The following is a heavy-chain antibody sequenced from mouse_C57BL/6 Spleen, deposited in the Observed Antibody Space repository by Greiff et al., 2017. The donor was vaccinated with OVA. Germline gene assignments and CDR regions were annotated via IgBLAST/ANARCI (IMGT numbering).Heavy chain of an antibody. Sequence: EVQLQQSGPGLVKPSQSLSLTCSVTGYSITSGYYWNWIRQFPGNKLEWMGYISYDGSNNYNPSLKNRISITRDTSKNQFFLKLNSVTTEDTATYYCARSGVYFDYWGQGTTLTVSS. CDR1: GYSITSGYY. CDR2: ISYDGSN. J-gene: IGHJ2*01. V-gene: IGHV3-6*01. CDR3: ARSGVYFDY.